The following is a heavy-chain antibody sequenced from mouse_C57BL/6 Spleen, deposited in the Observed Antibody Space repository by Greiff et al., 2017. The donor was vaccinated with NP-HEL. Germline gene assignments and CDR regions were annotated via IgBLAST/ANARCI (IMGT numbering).Heavy chain of an antibody. J-gene: IGHJ2*01. CDR2: IYPGDGDT. CDR3: ARFYYYGSLYYFDY. CDR1: GYAFSSSW. Sequence: QVQLQQSGPELVKPGASVKISCKASGYAFSSSWMNWVKQRPGKGLECIGRIYPGDGDTNYNGKFKGKATLTADKSSSTAYMQLSSLTSEDSAVYFCARFYYYGSLYYFDYWGQGTTLTVSS. D-gene: IGHD1-1*01. V-gene: IGHV1-82*01.